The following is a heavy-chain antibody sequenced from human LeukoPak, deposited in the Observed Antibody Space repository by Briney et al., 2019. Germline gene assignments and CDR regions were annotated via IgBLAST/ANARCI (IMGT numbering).Heavy chain of an antibody. V-gene: IGHV3-33*01. CDR1: GFTLSIYG. CDR3: ARSHCSSTSCYADY. CDR2: IWYDGSNK. Sequence: PGRSLRLSCAASGFTLSIYGMHWVRQVPGKGLEWVAVIWYDGSNKYYADSVKGRFTISRDNSKNTLYLQMNSLRAEDTAVYYCARSHCSSTSCYADYWGQGTLVTVSS. D-gene: IGHD2-2*01. J-gene: IGHJ4*02.